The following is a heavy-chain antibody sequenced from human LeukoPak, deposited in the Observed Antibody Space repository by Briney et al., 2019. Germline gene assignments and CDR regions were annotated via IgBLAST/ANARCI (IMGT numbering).Heavy chain of an antibody. J-gene: IGHJ3*02. D-gene: IGHD3-22*01. Sequence: SVKVSCKASGGTFSSYAISWVRQAPGQGLEWMGGIIPIFGTANYAQKFQGRVTITADESTSTAYMELSSLRSEDTAVYHCARDGKGYYYDSSGYYYSDDAFDIWGQGTMVTVSS. V-gene: IGHV1-69*13. CDR1: GGTFSSYA. CDR2: IIPIFGTA. CDR3: ARDGKGYYYDSSGYYYSDDAFDI.